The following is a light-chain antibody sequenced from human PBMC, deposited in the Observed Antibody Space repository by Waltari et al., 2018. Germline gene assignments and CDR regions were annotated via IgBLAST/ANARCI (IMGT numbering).Light chain of an antibody. CDR2: GAS. J-gene: IGKJ4*01. V-gene: IGKV3-15*01. CDR1: QNIGSN. CDR3: LQFTDWPPSLT. Sequence: EIVMTQSPATLSVSPGERATLSCRASQNIGSNLAWYQQKPGQAPRLVIYGASTRATCVPARFRGSGSGTEFTLTISSLQSEDFAVYYCLQFTDWPPSLTFGGGTKVQIK.